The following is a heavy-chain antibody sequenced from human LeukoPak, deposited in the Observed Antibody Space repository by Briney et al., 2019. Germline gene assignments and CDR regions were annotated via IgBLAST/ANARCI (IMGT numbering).Heavy chain of an antibody. CDR3: ARKSIAADAFDI. D-gene: IGHD6-6*01. CDR2: MYYSGSP. CDR1: GDSMTTHY. J-gene: IGHJ3*02. Sequence: PSETLSLTCSVSGDSMTTHYWSWIRQSPGKGLEWIGFMYYSGSPTYNPSLKSRVTISVDMSENQLSLKLSSVIAADTALYYCARKSIAADAFDIWGQGTMVTVSS. V-gene: IGHV4-59*11.